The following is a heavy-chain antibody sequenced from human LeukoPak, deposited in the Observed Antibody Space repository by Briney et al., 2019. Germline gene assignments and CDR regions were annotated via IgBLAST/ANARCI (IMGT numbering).Heavy chain of an antibody. CDR1: GFTFRSYA. CDR2: ISGSGATA. CDR3: AKGYSFGCCNYYYMDA. Sequence: QPGGSLRLSCAASGFTFRSYAMSWVRQAPGKGLEWVSAISGSGATAYSADSVKGRFTISRDNSKNTLYLQMNSLRAEDTAVYHCAKGYSFGCCNYYYMDAWGKGTTVTVSS. J-gene: IGHJ6*03. V-gene: IGHV3-23*01. D-gene: IGHD5-18*01.